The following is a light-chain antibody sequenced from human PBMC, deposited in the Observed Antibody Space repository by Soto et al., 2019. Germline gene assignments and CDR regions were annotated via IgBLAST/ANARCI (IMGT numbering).Light chain of an antibody. Sequence: EIVMTQSPPTLSVSQGERATLSYRASQSVSSNLAWYQQKPGQAPRLLIYGASTRATGIPARFSGSGSETEFTLTISSLQSEDFAVYYCQQYNNWPRVTFGQGTKVDIK. V-gene: IGKV3-15*01. J-gene: IGKJ1*01. CDR1: QSVSSN. CDR2: GAS. CDR3: QQYNNWPRVT.